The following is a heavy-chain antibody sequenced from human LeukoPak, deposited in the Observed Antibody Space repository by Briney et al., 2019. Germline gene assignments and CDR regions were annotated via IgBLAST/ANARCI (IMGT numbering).Heavy chain of an antibody. D-gene: IGHD2-2*01. Sequence: GGSLRLSCAASGFTFSSYAMSWVRQAPGKGLEWVSAISGSGGSTYYADSVKGRSTISRDNSKNTLYLQMNSLRAEDTAVYYCAKDLTPSCYAGNCYYGMDVWGQGTTVTVSS. J-gene: IGHJ6*02. V-gene: IGHV3-23*01. CDR2: ISGSGGST. CDR1: GFTFSSYA. CDR3: AKDLTPSCYAGNCYYGMDV.